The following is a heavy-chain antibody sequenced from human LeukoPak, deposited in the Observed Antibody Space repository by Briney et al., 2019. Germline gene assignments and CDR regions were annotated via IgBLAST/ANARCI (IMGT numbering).Heavy chain of an antibody. Sequence: PGGSLRLSCAASGFTFSSYVINNYAMSWARQAPGKGLEWVSAVSGSAGNTYYADSVKGRFTISRDNSKNTLYLQMNSLRAEDTAVYYCANYFWSGYYFDPWGQGTLVTVSS. J-gene: IGHJ5*02. CDR3: ANYFWSGYYFDP. D-gene: IGHD3-3*01. CDR2: VSGSAGNT. V-gene: IGHV3-23*01. CDR1: GFTFSSYVINNYA.